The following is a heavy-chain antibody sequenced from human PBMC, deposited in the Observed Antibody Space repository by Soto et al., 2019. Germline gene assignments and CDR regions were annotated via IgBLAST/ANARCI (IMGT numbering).Heavy chain of an antibody. Sequence: QVQLVQSGAEVKKPGASVKVSCKASGYTLTTFFMHWVRQATGQGLEWMGVINPGYPAGSSTTYAQKFQGRDTMTPDPSPGPGYMELGRRRSDDTGVYACAREAVVVGATTGMGVWCSGTTVSVS. J-gene: IGHJ6*02. V-gene: IGHV1-46*01. CDR1: GYTLTTFF. D-gene: IGHD1-26*01. CDR3: AREAVVVGATTGMGV. CDR2: INPGYPAGSST.